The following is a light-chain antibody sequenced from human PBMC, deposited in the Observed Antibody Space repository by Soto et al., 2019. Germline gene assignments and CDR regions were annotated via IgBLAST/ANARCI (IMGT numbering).Light chain of an antibody. J-gene: IGLJ1*01. CDR1: SNDVGGYNY. Sequence: QSALTQPASVCGSPGQSFTISCTGTSNDVGGYNYVSWYQQHPGKAPKLVIYEVSHRPSGISDRFSGSKSGNTASLTISGLQVEDEADYYCSSYATSSPYVFGPGTKVTVL. CDR2: EVS. CDR3: SSYATSSPYV. V-gene: IGLV2-14*01.